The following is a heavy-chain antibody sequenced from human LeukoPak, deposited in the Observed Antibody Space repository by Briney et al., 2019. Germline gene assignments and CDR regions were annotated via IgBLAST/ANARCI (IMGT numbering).Heavy chain of an antibody. D-gene: IGHD3-22*01. Sequence: GGSLRLSCEGSGFTFSNYWMGWVRQAPGKGLQWVANIKTDGSEKYYVDSVKGRFTISRDNAMNSLYLQMNSLRAEGTAVYYCATYSSLNRREFQYWGQGTLLTVSS. V-gene: IGHV3-7*01. CDR2: IKTDGSEK. CDR1: GFTFSNYW. CDR3: ATYSSLNRREFQY. J-gene: IGHJ1*01.